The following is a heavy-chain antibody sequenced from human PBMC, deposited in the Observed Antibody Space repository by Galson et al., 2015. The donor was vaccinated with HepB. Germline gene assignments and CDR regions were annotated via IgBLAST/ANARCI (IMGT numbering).Heavy chain of an antibody. CDR3: ARDRGGIGWSYDAFDI. Sequence: SVKVSCKASGYTFTDYYMNWMRQAPGQGLEWMGWVNPNSGGTNFAQKFQGRVTMTRDTSISTAYMELSRLTSDDTAVYYCARDRGGIGWSYDAFDIWGQGTVVTVSS. CDR2: VNPNSGGT. J-gene: IGHJ3*02. CDR1: GYTFTDYY. D-gene: IGHD6-19*01. V-gene: IGHV1-2*02.